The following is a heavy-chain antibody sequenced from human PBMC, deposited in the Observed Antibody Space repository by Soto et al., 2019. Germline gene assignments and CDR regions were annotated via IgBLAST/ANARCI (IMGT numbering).Heavy chain of an antibody. CDR1: GYTFTSYG. CDR3: ARGGLRYFDWLYANGLDY. V-gene: IGHV1-18*04. Sequence: ASVKVSCKASGYTFTSYGISWVRQAPGQGLEWMGWISAYNGNTNYAQKLQGRVTMTTDTSTSTAYMELRSLRSDDTAVYYCARGGLRYFDWLYANGLDYSGPGTLLTVSS. CDR2: ISAYNGNT. J-gene: IGHJ4*02. D-gene: IGHD3-9*01.